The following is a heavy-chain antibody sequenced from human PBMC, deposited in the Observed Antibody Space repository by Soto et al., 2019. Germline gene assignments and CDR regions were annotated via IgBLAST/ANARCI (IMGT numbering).Heavy chain of an antibody. CDR3: ARGDYYDSSGPFSDAFDV. CDR2: IKPDGSQK. V-gene: IGHV3-7*04. D-gene: IGHD3-22*01. J-gene: IGHJ3*01. CDR1: GFTFSSYW. Sequence: QLVESGGGLVQPGGSLRLSCEASGFTFSSYWMTWVRQAPGKGLEWVANIKPDGSQKWYVDSGKGRFTISRDNAKKSLYLQMNSLRAEDTAVYYCARGDYYDSSGPFSDAFDVWGQGTMVTVSS.